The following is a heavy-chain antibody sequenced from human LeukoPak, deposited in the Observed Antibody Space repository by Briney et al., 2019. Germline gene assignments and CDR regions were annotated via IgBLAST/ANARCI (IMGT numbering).Heavy chain of an antibody. V-gene: IGHV3-53*01. CDR1: GFTVSSNY. CDR3: AREVLWFGVHAFDI. D-gene: IGHD3-10*01. CDR2: IYSGGST. J-gene: IGHJ3*02. Sequence: GGSLRLSCAASGFTVSSNYMSWVRQAPGKGLEWVSVIYSGGSTYYADSVKDRFTISRDNSKNTLYLQMNSLRAEDTAVYYCAREVLWFGVHAFDIWGQGTMVTVSS.